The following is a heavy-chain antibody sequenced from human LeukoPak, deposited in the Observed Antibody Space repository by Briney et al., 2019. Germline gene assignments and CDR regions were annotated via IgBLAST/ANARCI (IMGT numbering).Heavy chain of an antibody. D-gene: IGHD3-22*01. J-gene: IGHJ4*02. Sequence: SETLSLTCTVSGGSISSYYWSWIRQPPGKGLEWIGYIYYSGSTNYDPSLKSRVTISVDTSKNQFSLKLSSVTAADTAVYYCARHVGDTYHYDSSGSSPIDYWGQGTLVTVSS. CDR1: GGSISSYY. CDR3: ARHVGDTYHYDSSGSSPIDY. V-gene: IGHV4-59*08. CDR2: IYYSGST.